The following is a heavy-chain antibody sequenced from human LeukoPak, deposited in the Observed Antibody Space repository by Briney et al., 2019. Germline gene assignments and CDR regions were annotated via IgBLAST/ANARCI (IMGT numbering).Heavy chain of an antibody. J-gene: IGHJ3*02. CDR2: IIPIFGTA. D-gene: IGHD6-13*01. CDR1: GGTFSSYA. Sequence: SVKVSCTASGGTFSSYAISWVRQAPGQGLEWMGGIIPIFGTANYAQKFQGRVTITADESTSTAYMELSSLRSEDTAVYYCARDARGAAAADDPFDIWGQGTMVTVSS. CDR3: ARDARGAAAADDPFDI. V-gene: IGHV1-69*13.